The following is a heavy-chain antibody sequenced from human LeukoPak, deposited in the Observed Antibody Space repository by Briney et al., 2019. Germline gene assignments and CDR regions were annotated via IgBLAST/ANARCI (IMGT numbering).Heavy chain of an antibody. V-gene: IGHV4-39*01. CDR2: LDYSGST. D-gene: IGHD6-13*01. Sequence: SETLCLTCTVSGGSTSSTSYYWGWIRQPPGKGLEWIGILDYSGSTYCNPSLKSRVTISVDTSKNQSSLKLSSVTASDTAVYYCARSVYSTNVDSWGQGTLVTVSP. CDR3: ARSVYSTNVDS. J-gene: IGHJ4*02. CDR1: GGSTSSTSYY.